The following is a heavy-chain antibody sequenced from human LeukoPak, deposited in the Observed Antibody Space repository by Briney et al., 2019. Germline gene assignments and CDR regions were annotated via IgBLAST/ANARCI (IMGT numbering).Heavy chain of an antibody. J-gene: IGHJ4*02. CDR3: ARELSGSYAFGY. CDR2: VSSSSSYI. CDR1: GFTFSSYS. Sequence: GGSLRLSCAASGFTFSSYSMNWVRQAPGKGLEWVSSVSSSSSYIYYADSVKGRFTISRDNAKNSLYLQMNSLRAEDTAVYYCARELSGSYAFGYWGQGTLVTVSS. D-gene: IGHD1-26*01. V-gene: IGHV3-21*01.